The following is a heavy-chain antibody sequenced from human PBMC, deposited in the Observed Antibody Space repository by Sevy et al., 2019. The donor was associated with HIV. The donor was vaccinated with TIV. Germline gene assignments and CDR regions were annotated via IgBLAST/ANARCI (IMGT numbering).Heavy chain of an antibody. CDR1: GGSFSGYY. J-gene: IGHJ4*02. Sequence: SETLSLTCAVYGGSFSGYYWSWIRQPPGKGLEWMGEINHSGSTNYNPSLKSRVTISVDTSKNQFSLKLSSVTAADTAVYYCARALGRSDYWGQGTLVTVSS. CDR3: ARALGRSDY. V-gene: IGHV4-34*01. CDR2: INHSGST.